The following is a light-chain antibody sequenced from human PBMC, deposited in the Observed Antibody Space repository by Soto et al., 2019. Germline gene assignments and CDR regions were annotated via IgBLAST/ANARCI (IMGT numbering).Light chain of an antibody. CDR1: SNDASAFAY. Sequence: QPVLTQPASVSGSPGQSVILSCNGTSNDASAFAYISWYQQHPGKAPKVIIYEVSDRPSGVSSRFSGSKSGTSASLTISGLQAEDEADYFCASYVDTVTYVFGTGTKLTVL. CDR3: ASYVDTVTYV. J-gene: IGLJ1*01. CDR2: EVS. V-gene: IGLV2-14*01.